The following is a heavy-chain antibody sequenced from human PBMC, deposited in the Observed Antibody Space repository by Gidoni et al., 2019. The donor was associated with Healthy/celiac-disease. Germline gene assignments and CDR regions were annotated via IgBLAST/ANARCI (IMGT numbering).Heavy chain of an antibody. D-gene: IGHD6-19*01. CDR1: GFTFSSYS. Sequence: EVQLVESGGGLVKPGGSLRLSCAASGFTFSSYSMNWVRQAPGKGLEWVSSISSSSSYIYYADSVKGRFTISRDNAKNSLYLQMNSLRAEDTAVYYCARAGYSSGWYDYYFDYWGQGTLVTVSS. CDR3: ARAGYSSGWYDYYFDY. J-gene: IGHJ4*02. V-gene: IGHV3-21*01. CDR2: ISSSSSYI.